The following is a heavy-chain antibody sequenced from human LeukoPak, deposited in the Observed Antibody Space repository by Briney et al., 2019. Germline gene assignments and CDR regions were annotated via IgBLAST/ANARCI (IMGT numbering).Heavy chain of an antibody. Sequence: SDTLSLTCVVYGWSFRGYYWCWIRQPPGNGLECNGEINQRQITKYNPPLKSHDTLSEGTYKIQFSLNLRSATAADTAVYYCARGDILTGNSYWGQGTLVTVSS. V-gene: IGHV4-34*01. CDR3: ARGDILTGNSY. CDR2: INQRQIT. J-gene: IGHJ4*02. D-gene: IGHD3-9*01. CDR1: GWSFRGYY.